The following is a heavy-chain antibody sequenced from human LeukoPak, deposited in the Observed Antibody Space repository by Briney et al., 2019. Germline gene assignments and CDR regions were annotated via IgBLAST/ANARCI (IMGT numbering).Heavy chain of an antibody. D-gene: IGHD3-22*01. Sequence: GASVKVSCKASGYTFTSYGISWVRQAPGQGLEWMGWISAYNGNTNYAQKLQGRVTMTTDTSTSTAYMELRSLRSDDTAVYFCARGGYYDSSGYYNYWGQGTLVTVSS. V-gene: IGHV1-18*01. CDR1: GYTFTSYG. J-gene: IGHJ4*02. CDR2: ISAYNGNT. CDR3: ARGGYYDSSGYYNY.